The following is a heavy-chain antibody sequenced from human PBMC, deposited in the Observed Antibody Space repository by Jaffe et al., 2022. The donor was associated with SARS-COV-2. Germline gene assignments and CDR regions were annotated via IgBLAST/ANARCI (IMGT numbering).Heavy chain of an antibody. CDR1: RFSSSNYW. D-gene: IGHD7-27*01. CDR2: IKPDGSAQ. J-gene: IGHJ4*02. V-gene: IGHV3-7*01. Sequence: EVHLVESGGGLVQPGGSLRLSCAASRFSSSNYWMTWVRQAPGKGLERVASIKPDGSAQHYGDSVRGRFVISRDNARNSVYLQMNSLGVEDTAVYFCASDQNWDFASWGQGTLVTVSS. CDR3: ASDQNWDFAS.